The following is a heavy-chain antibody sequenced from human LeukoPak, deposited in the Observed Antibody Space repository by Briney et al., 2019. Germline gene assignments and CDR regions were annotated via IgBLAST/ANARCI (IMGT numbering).Heavy chain of an antibody. Sequence: ASVKVSCKASGYTFTGYYMHWVRQAPGQGLEWMGWINPNSGGTNYAQKFQGRVTMTRETSISTAYMELSRLRSDDTAVYYCVRGGYYDILTGYLNYWGQETLVTVSS. D-gene: IGHD3-9*01. CDR2: INPNSGGT. J-gene: IGHJ4*02. CDR1: GYTFTGYY. V-gene: IGHV1-2*02. CDR3: VRGGYYDILTGYLNY.